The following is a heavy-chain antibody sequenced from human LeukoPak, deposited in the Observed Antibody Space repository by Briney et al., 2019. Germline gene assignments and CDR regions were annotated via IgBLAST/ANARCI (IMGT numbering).Heavy chain of an antibody. CDR2: VSGTGGRT. CDR3: VKASSSSPQYNWFDA. D-gene: IGHD6-6*01. V-gene: IGHV3-23*01. Sequence: PGGSLRLSCAASGFTFSTYAMSWVRQAPGRGLEWVSVVSGTGGRTYYADSVKRRFTISRDNPKNTLYLQMNSLRAEDTALYYCVKASSSSPQYNWFDAWGQGTLVTVSS. CDR1: GFTFSTYA. J-gene: IGHJ5*02.